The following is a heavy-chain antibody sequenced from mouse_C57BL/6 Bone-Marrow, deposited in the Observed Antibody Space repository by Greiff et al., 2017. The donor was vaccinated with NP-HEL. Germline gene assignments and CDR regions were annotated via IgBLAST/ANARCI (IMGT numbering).Heavy chain of an antibody. CDR1: GFSLTSYA. CDR2: ICTGSGT. Sequence: QVQLQQSGPGLVAPSQCLSITCTVSGFSLTSYAISWVRQPPGKGLEWLGVICTGSGTSYYSALKSRLSISKYNAKSQVILKMNSMQTDDTARYYCARKMTEGWFVDYWGQGTTLTVSS. D-gene: IGHD1-1*02. V-gene: IGHV2-9-1*01. J-gene: IGHJ2*01. CDR3: ARKMTEGWFVDY.